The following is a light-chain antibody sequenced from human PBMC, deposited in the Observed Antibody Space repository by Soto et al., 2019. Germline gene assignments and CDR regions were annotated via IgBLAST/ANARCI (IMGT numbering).Light chain of an antibody. J-gene: IGLJ1*01. CDR3: TSYTSNTALV. CDR2: EVS. CDR1: SSDVGAYNY. V-gene: IGLV2-14*01. Sequence: QSVLAQPASVSGSPGQSITISCTGTSSDVGAYNYISWYQQYPGTAPKIMIYEVSSRPSGVSHRFSGSKSGTSATLGITGFQTGDEADYHCTSYTSNTALVFGTGTKVTVL.